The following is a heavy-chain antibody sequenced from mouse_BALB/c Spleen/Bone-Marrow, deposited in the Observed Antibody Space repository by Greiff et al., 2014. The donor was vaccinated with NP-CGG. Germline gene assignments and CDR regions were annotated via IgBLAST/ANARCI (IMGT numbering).Heavy chain of an antibody. D-gene: IGHD1-1*01. V-gene: IGHV14-3*02. J-gene: IGHJ3*01. Sequence: EVQLQQSGAELVKPGASVKLSCTASGFNIKDTYMNWVKQRPEQGLEWIGRIDPANGNTKYDPKFQGKATITADTSSNTAYLQLSSLTSEDTAVYYCAIYYYGSSGFAYWGQGTLVTVSA. CDR2: IDPANGNT. CDR1: GFNIKDTY. CDR3: AIYYYGSSGFAY.